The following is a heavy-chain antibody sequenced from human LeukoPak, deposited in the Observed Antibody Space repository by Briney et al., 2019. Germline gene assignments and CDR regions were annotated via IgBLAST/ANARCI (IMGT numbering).Heavy chain of an antibody. V-gene: IGHV3-74*01. CDR2: INSDGSST. J-gene: IGHJ6*03. CDR3: ARDPTIGYSSSWYEVPYYYYYMDV. CDR1: GFTFSSYW. D-gene: IGHD6-13*01. Sequence: GGSLRLSCAASGFTFSSYWMHWVRQAPGKGLVWVSRINSDGSSTSYADSVKGRFTISRDNAKNSLYLQMNSLRAEDTAVYYCARDPTIGYSSSWYEVPYYYYYMDVWGKGTTVTVSS.